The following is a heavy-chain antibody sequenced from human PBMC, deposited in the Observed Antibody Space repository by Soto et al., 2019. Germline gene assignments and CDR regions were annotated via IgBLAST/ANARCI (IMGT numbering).Heavy chain of an antibody. J-gene: IGHJ3*02. CDR2: IYYSGST. CDR1: DGSISSYY. V-gene: IGHV4-59*01. CDR3: ARALDYGDYGGDAFDI. Sequence: SETLSLTCTVSDGSISSYYWSWIRQPPGKGLEWIGYIYYSGSTNYNPSLKSRVTISVDTSKNQFSLKLSSVTAADTAVYYCARALDYGDYGGDAFDIWGQGTMVTVSS. D-gene: IGHD4-17*01.